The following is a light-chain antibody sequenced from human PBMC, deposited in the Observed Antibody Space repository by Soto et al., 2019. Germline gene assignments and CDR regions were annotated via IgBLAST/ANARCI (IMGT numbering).Light chain of an antibody. J-gene: IGKJ5*01. V-gene: IGKV3-20*01. Sequence: EIVLTQSPGTLSLSPVERATLSCRASQSVSSSYLAWYPQKPGQAPRLLIYEASTRATGIPDRFSGSGSGTDYTLTIDRLEPEDFAVYYCQQYGSSPITCGQGTRREIK. CDR3: QQYGSSPIT. CDR1: QSVSSSY. CDR2: EAS.